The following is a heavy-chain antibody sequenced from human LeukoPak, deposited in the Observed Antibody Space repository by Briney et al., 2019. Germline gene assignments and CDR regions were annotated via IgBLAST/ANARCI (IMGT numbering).Heavy chain of an antibody. D-gene: IGHD5-12*01. Sequence: ASVKVSCKASGYTFTSYGISWVRQAPGQGLEWMGWISTYNRNTNYAQKFQGRVAMTTDTSTNTAYMDLRSLRFDDTAVYYCARTGGYDPQLAFDIWGQGTLFTVSS. CDR3: ARTGGYDPQLAFDI. V-gene: IGHV1-18*01. CDR1: GYTFTSYG. J-gene: IGHJ3*02. CDR2: ISTYNRNT.